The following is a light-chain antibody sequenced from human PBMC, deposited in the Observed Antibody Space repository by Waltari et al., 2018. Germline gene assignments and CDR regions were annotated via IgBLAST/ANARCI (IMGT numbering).Light chain of an antibody. CDR3: SSYVGSTTYV. J-gene: IGLJ3*02. V-gene: IGLV2-23*02. CDR1: HRDLGPYCL. CDR2: EVS. Sequence: QSALTQPASVSVSPGQSITLSCTGSHRDLGPYCLCPRFPPPPGKAPKLIIYEVSTPPSGISDRFSGSKSGIRASLTISGLQADDEAEYYCSSYVGSTTYVFGGGTKVTVL.